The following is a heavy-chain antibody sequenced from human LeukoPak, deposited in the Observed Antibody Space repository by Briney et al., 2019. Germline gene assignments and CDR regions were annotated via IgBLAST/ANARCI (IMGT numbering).Heavy chain of an antibody. CDR1: GGSFSGYY. J-gene: IGHJ3*02. CDR3: ARHPDILTGYHMNDAFDI. Sequence: PSETLSLTCALYGGSFSGYYWSWIRQPPGKGLEWIGEINHSGSTNYNTSLKSRVTISVDTSKNQFSLKLSSVTAADTAVYYCARHPDILTGYHMNDAFDIWGQGTMVTVSS. V-gene: IGHV4-34*01. D-gene: IGHD3-9*01. CDR2: INHSGST.